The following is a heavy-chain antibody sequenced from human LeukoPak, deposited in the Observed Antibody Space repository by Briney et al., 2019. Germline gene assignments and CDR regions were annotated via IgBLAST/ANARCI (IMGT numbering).Heavy chain of an antibody. D-gene: IGHD3-10*01. V-gene: IGHV4-34*01. CDR2: INHSGST. CDR1: GGSISSYY. CDR3: ARGYYYGSGIPLFDP. J-gene: IGHJ5*02. Sequence: SETLSLTCTVSGGSISSYYWSWIRQPPGKGLEWIGEINHSGSTNYNPSLKSRVTMSVDTSKNQFSLKLSSVTAAGTAVYYCARGYYYGSGIPLFDPWGQGTLVTVSS.